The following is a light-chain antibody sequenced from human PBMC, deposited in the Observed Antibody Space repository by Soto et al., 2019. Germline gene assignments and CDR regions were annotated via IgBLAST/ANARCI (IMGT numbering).Light chain of an antibody. CDR3: QQYDSSPYT. CDR1: QSIGSSF. Sequence: EIVLTQSPGTLSLSPGEGAALSCRASQSIGSSFLAWYQQKPGQAPRLLIYGSSSRATGIPDRFSGSGSGKDFTLTISRLEPEDVALYYWQQYDSSPYTFGQGTKLEIK. V-gene: IGKV3-20*01. J-gene: IGKJ2*01. CDR2: GSS.